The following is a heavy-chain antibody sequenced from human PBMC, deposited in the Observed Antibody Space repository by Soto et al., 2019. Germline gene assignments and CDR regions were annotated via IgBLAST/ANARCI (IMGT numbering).Heavy chain of an antibody. D-gene: IGHD3-9*01. CDR2: INPSGGST. V-gene: IGHV1-46*01. Sequence: ASVKVSCKASGYTFTSYYMHWVRQAPGQGLEWMGIINPSGGSTSYAQKFQGRVTMTRGTSTSTVYMELSSLRSEDTAVYYCARADYDILTGYYSSHYFDYWGQGTLVTVSS. CDR3: ARADYDILTGYYSSHYFDY. CDR1: GYTFTSYY. J-gene: IGHJ4*02.